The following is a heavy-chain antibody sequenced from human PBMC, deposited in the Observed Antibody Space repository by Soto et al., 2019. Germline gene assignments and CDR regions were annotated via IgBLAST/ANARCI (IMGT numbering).Heavy chain of an antibody. V-gene: IGHV1-3*01. D-gene: IGHD2-2*01. J-gene: IGHJ4*02. CDR1: GYTFTSYA. CDR2: INAGNGNT. Sequence: ASVKVSCKASGYTFTSYAMHWVRQAPGQRLEWMGWINAGNGNTKYSQKFQGRVTITRDTSASTAYMELSSLRSEDTAVYYCARDIVVVPAARYDFWSAEPVLDYWGQGTLVTVSS. CDR3: ARDIVVVPAARYDFWSAEPVLDY.